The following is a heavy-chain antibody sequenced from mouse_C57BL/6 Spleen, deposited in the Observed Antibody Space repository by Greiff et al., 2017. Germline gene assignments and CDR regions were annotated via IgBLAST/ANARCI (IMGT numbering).Heavy chain of an antibody. CDR3: ARERPLYAGYAMDY. CDR2: INPSSGYT. D-gene: IGHD2-12*01. V-gene: IGHV1-7*01. J-gene: IGHJ4*01. Sequence: VQLQQSGAELAKPGASVKLSCKASGYTFTSYWMHWVKQRPGQGLEWIGYINPSSGYTKYNQKFKDKATLTADKSPSAAYMQLSSLTYEDSAVYYCARERPLYAGYAMDYWGQGTSVTVSS. CDR1: GYTFTSYW.